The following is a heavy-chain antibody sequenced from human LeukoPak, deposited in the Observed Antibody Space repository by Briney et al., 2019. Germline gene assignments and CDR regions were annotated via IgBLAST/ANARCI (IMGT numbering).Heavy chain of an antibody. J-gene: IGHJ3*02. V-gene: IGHV4-39*01. CDR2: IYYSGST. D-gene: IGHD2-2*01. CDR3: ARFPARGDIVVVPAASDAFDI. Sequence: SETLSLTCTVSGGSISSSSYYWGWIRQPPGKGLEWIGSIYYSGSTYYNSSLKSRVTISVDTSKNQFSLKLSSVTAADTAVYYCARFPARGDIVVVPAASDAFDIWGQGTMVTVSS. CDR1: GGSISSSSYY.